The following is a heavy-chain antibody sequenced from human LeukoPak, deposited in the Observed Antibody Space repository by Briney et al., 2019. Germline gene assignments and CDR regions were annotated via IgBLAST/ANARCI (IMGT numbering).Heavy chain of an antibody. V-gene: IGHV3-33*01. J-gene: IGHJ5*02. CDR1: GFTFSSYG. Sequence: PGGSLRLSCAASGFTFSSYGMNWVRQAPGKGLEWVGVICYDGSNKYYADSVKGRFTISRVNSKNTMYLQMNSLRAEDTAVYYCARDGVNITGTTVNWFDPWGQGTLVTVSS. CDR2: ICYDGSNK. D-gene: IGHD1-20*01. CDR3: ARDGVNITGTTVNWFDP.